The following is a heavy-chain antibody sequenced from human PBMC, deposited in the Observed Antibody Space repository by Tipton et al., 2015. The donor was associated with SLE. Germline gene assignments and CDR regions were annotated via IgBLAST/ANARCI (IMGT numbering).Heavy chain of an antibody. Sequence: TLSLTCTVSGGSISSSSYYWGWIRQPPGKGLEWIGSIYYSGSTYYNLTLKSRVTISVDTSKNQFSLKLSAVTAADTAVYYCASRPYYDSSVSIDYWGQGTLVTVSS. V-gene: IGHV4-39*01. J-gene: IGHJ4*02. D-gene: IGHD3-22*01. CDR1: GGSISSSSYY. CDR2: IYYSGST. CDR3: ASRPYYDSSVSIDY.